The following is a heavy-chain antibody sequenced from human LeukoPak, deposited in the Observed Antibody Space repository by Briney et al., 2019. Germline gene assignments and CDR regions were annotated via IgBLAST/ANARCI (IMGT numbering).Heavy chain of an antibody. D-gene: IGHD2-15*01. Sequence: PSETLSLTCTVSGGSINNYYWSWIRQPAGKGLEWIGRIYARGSTNYNPSLKSRVTMSVDTSKNQFSLKLSSVTAADTAVYYCARGRYCSADICSGGDAFDIWGQGTMVSVSS. CDR2: IYARGST. V-gene: IGHV4-4*07. J-gene: IGHJ3*02. CDR1: GGSINNYY. CDR3: ARGRYCSADICSGGDAFDI.